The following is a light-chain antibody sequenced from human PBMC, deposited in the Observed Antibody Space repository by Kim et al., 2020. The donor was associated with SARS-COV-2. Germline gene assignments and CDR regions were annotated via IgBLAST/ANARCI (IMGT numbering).Light chain of an antibody. J-gene: IGKJ4*01. CDR1: QSIGTY. CDR3: QQRFSWPPLT. Sequence: EIVLTQSPATLSLSPGERATLSCRASQSIGTYVAWYQQKSGRATRLLIFDAIRRATGTPDRFSGSGSGTDFTLTISSLEPEDFAVYYCQQRFSWPPLTFGGGTKLEI. V-gene: IGKV3-11*01. CDR2: DAI.